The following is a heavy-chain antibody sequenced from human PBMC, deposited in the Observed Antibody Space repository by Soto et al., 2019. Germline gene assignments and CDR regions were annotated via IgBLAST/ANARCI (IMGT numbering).Heavy chain of an antibody. Sequence: QVQLVQSGAEVKKPGSSVKVSYKASGGTFSSYAISWVRQAPGQGLEWMGGIIPIFGTANYAQKFQGRVTITADKSTSTAYMELSSLRSEDTAVYYCARAPYYDSSGYYYPVDYWGQGTLVTVSS. J-gene: IGHJ4*02. V-gene: IGHV1-69*06. D-gene: IGHD3-22*01. CDR2: IIPIFGTA. CDR1: GGTFSSYA. CDR3: ARAPYYDSSGYYYPVDY.